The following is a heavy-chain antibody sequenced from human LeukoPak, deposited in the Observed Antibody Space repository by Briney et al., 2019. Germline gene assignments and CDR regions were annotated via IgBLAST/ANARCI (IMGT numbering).Heavy chain of an antibody. CDR1: GSTFSSYG. Sequence: GRSLRLSCAASGSTFSSYGMHWVRQAPGKGLEWVAVISYDGSNKYYADSVKGRFTISRDNSKNTLYLQMNSLRAEDTAVYYCAKEAAYYYGSGSSDYWGQGTLVTVSS. V-gene: IGHV3-30*18. D-gene: IGHD3-10*01. CDR3: AKEAAYYYGSGSSDY. CDR2: ISYDGSNK. J-gene: IGHJ4*02.